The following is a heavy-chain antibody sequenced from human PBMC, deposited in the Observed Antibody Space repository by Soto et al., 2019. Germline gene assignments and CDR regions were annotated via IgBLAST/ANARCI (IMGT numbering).Heavy chain of an antibody. CDR3: AREPEGIAAALDY. CDR1: GFTFRTYG. Sequence: GGSLRLSCAASGFTFRTYGMNWVRRAPGGGLEWVASISSSGSFTYYADSVKGRFTISRDDAEKSLYLQMNSLRAEDTALYYCAREPEGIAAALDYWGRGTLVTVSS. D-gene: IGHD6-13*01. CDR2: ISSSGSFT. V-gene: IGHV3-21*01. J-gene: IGHJ4*02.